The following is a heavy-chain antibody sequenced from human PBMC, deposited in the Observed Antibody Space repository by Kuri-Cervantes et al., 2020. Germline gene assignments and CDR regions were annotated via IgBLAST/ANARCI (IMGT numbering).Heavy chain of an antibody. CDR1: GFTFDDYA. CDR2: ISWNSGSI. J-gene: IGHJ4*02. Sequence: GGSLRLSCAASGFTFDDYAMHWVRQAPGKGLEWVSGISWNSGSIGYADSVKGRFTISRENAKNSLYLQMNSLRAGDTAVYYCARVSTNWNHPDYWGQGTLVTVSS. D-gene: IGHD1-1*01. CDR3: ARVSTNWNHPDY. V-gene: IGHV3-9*01.